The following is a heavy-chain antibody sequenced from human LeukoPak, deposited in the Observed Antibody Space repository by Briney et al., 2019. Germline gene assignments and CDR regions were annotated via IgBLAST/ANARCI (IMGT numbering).Heavy chain of an antibody. CDR2: IKQDGSEK. V-gene: IGHV3-7*01. Sequence: PGGSLRLSCAASGFTLSSYWMSWVRQAPGKGLEWVANIKQDGSEKYYVDSVKGRFTISRDNAKNSLYLQMNSLRAEDTAVYYCARDTSTRITMVRGALGCWGQGTLVTVSS. J-gene: IGHJ4*02. CDR1: GFTLSSYW. D-gene: IGHD3-10*01. CDR3: ARDTSTRITMVRGALGC.